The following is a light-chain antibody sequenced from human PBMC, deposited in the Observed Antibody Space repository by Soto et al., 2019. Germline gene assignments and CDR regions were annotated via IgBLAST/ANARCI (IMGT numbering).Light chain of an antibody. CDR1: DNDVGGYNY. Sequence: QSVLTQPASVSGSPGQSITISCTGTDNDVGGYNYVSWYQQYPDKAPKLIIYDVTNRPSGVSMRFSGSKSGNTASLTISGLRPEDEADYYCSSYTSIATYVFGSGTKVT. J-gene: IGLJ1*01. CDR3: SSYTSIATYV. CDR2: DVT. V-gene: IGLV2-14*01.